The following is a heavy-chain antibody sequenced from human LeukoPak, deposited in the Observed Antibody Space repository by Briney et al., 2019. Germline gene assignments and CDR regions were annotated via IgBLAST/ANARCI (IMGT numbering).Heavy chain of an antibody. Sequence: SETLSLTFTVSGGSISSHYWSWIRQPPGKGLEWIGYIYYSGSTKYNPSLKSRVTISVDTSKNQFSLKLSSVTAADTAAYYCARLYDSSGYTNWLDPWGQGTLVTVSS. J-gene: IGHJ5*02. V-gene: IGHV4-59*11. CDR2: IYYSGST. CDR3: ARLYDSSGYTNWLDP. D-gene: IGHD3-22*01. CDR1: GGSISSHY.